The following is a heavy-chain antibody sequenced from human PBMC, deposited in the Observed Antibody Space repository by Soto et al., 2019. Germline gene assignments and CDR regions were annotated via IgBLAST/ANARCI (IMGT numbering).Heavy chain of an antibody. CDR1: GYTFTSYY. V-gene: IGHV1-46*01. CDR3: AKDRAYPRDYFHY. CDR2: INPKGGST. J-gene: IGHJ4*02. Sequence: GASVKVSCKXSGYTFTSYYMHWVRQAPGQGLEWMGIINPKGGSTSYAQKFQGRVTMTRDTSTSTVYMDSLRAEDTAVYYCAKDRAYPRDYFHYWGQGTLVTVSS.